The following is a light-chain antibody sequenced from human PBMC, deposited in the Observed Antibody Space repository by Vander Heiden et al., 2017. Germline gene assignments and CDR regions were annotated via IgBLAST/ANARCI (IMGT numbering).Light chain of an antibody. V-gene: IGLV1-44*01. Sequence: QSVLTQPPSASATPGQRVTISCSGSASNIGSKAVTWYQQFPGAAPKLLIYNNNQRPSGVPDRFSGSKSGTSASLAISGLQSEDEADYYCATWDDSLSGRVFGGGTKLSVL. CDR3: ATWDDSLSGRV. J-gene: IGLJ3*02. CDR1: ASNIGSKA. CDR2: NNN.